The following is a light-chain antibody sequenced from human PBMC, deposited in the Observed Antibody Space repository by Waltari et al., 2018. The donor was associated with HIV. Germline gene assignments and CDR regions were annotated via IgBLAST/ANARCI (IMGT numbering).Light chain of an antibody. V-gene: IGLV3-21*02. CDR2: DDS. CDR1: NLGGLS. CDR3: QVWDRITVV. Sequence: SYVLTQPPSVSVAPGQTAKITCGGQNLGGLSVHWYQQKSGQAPVLVVYDDSDRPSGIPERFSGSNSGNTATLTISRVEGGDEADYYCQVWDRITVVFGGGTKLTVL. J-gene: IGLJ3*02.